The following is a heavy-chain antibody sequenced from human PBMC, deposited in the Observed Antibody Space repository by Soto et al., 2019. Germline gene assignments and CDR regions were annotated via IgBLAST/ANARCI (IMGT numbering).Heavy chain of an antibody. CDR1: GGSISSRSYF. CDR3: ARQRVIPGTPTNWFDP. D-gene: IGHD2-15*01. J-gene: IGHJ5*02. Sequence: SETLSLTCTVSGGSISSRSYFWGWIRQPPGKGLEWIGTIYYNGSTYYSPSLKSRLTLSVDTSKNQFSLKLTSVTASDTALYYCARQRVIPGTPTNWFDPWGQGTLVTVSS. CDR2: IYYNGST. V-gene: IGHV4-39*01.